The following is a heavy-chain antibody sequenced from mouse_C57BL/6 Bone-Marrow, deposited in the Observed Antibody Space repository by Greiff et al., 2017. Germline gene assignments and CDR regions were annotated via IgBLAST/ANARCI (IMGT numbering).Heavy chain of an antibody. D-gene: IGHD1-1*01. CDR3: ASYYYDYFDY. CDR2: ISSGGSYT. V-gene: IGHV5-6*02. CDR1: GFTFSSYG. J-gene: IGHJ2*01. Sequence: EVMLVESGGDLVKPGGSLKLSCAASGFTFSSYGMSWVRQTPDKRLEWVVTISSGGSYTYYPDSVKGRFTISRDNAKYTLYMQMSSLKSEDTAMYDCASYYYDYFDYWGQGTTLTVSS.